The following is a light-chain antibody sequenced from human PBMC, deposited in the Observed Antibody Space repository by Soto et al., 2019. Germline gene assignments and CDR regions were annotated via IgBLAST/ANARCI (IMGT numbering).Light chain of an antibody. CDR2: RAD. CDR3: AAWDDTLSGLV. V-gene: IGLV1-47*01. J-gene: IGLJ2*01. Sequence: QSVLTHPPSASGTPGQTVTISCSGRNSNIGSNYVYWYQQLPGTAPRLLMYRADQRPSGVPDRFSGSKSGTSASLAISGLRSEDEADYYCAAWDDTLSGLVFGGGTKVTVL. CDR1: NSNIGSNY.